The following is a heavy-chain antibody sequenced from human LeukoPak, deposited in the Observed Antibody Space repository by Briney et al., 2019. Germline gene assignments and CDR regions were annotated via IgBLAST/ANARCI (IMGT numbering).Heavy chain of an antibody. J-gene: IGHJ4*02. CDR1: GGSISSSSYY. V-gene: IGHV4-39*01. CDR2: IYYSGGT. Sequence: SETLSLTCTVSGGSISSSSYYWGWIRQPPGKGLEWIGSIYYSGGTYYNASLKSRVTISVDTSKNQFSLKLSSVTAADTAVYYCARQTGSGLFSLPGGQGTLVTVSS. CDR3: ARQTGSGLFSLP. D-gene: IGHD3-10*01.